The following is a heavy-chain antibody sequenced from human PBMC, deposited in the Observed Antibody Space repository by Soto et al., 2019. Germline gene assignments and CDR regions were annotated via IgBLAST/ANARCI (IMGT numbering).Heavy chain of an antibody. D-gene: IGHD3-3*01. CDR3: AAGSSYYDFWSGDYYFDY. J-gene: IGHJ4*02. CDR1: GFTFTSSA. V-gene: IGHV1-58*01. CDR2: IVVGSGNT. Sequence: SVKVSCKASGFTFTSSAVQWVRQARGQRLEWIGWIVVGSGNTNYAQKFQERVAITRDMSTSTAYMELSSLRSEDTAVYYCAAGSSYYDFWSGDYYFDYWGQGTLVTVSS.